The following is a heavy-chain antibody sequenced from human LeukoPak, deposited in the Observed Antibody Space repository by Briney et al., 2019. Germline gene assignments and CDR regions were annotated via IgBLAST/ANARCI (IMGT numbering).Heavy chain of an antibody. CDR2: IYYSGST. Sequence: SETLSLTCNASGGSISGYYWSWIRQPPGKGLEWIGYIYYSGSTNYNPSLKSRVTISVDTSKNQFSLKLSSVTAADTAVYYCARETGYSYGHGGMDVWGQGTTVTVSS. CDR3: ARETGYSYGHGGMDV. V-gene: IGHV4-59*01. D-gene: IGHD5-18*01. J-gene: IGHJ6*02. CDR1: GGSISGYY.